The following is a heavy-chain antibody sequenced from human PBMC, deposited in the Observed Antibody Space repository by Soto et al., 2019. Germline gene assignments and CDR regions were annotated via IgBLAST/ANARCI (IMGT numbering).Heavy chain of an antibody. V-gene: IGHV3-30*03. CDR3: AGATVTTGGYFDY. CDR1: GLPFSRYA. CDR2: ISRDGSNE. J-gene: IGHJ4*02. Sequence: QVQLVQSGGGEVQTGDSLRLSCAAAGLPFSRYAMHWVRQAPGKGLEWVSVISRDGSNEDYVDAVKGRFTISRDNSKNTLYLQMNSLTPEDTAVYYCAGATVTTGGYFDYWGQGSLVTVSS. D-gene: IGHD4-17*01.